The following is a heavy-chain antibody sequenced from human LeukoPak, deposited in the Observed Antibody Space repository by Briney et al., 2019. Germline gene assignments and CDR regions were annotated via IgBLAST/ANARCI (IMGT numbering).Heavy chain of an antibody. V-gene: IGHV3-72*01. CDR1: GFKFSDHY. CDR3: VRSGSYYSSELQLDY. Sequence: PGGSLRLSCAASGFKFSDHYIDWVRQAPGKGLEWVGRSRNKASSYTTEYAASVEGRFTISRDVSESSLYLQMNSLRAGDTAVYYCVRSGSYYSSELQLDYWGQGTLVTVSS. D-gene: IGHD3-10*01. CDR2: SRNKASSYTT. J-gene: IGHJ4*02.